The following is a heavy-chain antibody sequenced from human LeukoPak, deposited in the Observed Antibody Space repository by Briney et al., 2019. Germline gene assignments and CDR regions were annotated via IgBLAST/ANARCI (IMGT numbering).Heavy chain of an antibody. J-gene: IGHJ2*01. D-gene: IGHD6-13*01. CDR2: IYTGGYT. CDR1: GFMVNSKY. CDR3: ARGGSTGDWYFDL. Sequence: GGSLRLSWAASGFMVNSKYMTWVRQAPGKGLEWVSVIYTGGYTNYADSVKGRFTISRDFSQNTLYLQMNSLRVEDTAVYFCARGGSTGDWYFDLWGRGTLVTVSS. V-gene: IGHV3-53*01.